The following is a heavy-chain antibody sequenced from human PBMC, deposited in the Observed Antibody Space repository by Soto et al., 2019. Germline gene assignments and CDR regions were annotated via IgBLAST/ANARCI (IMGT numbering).Heavy chain of an antibody. CDR2: ISGSGGST. CDR1: GFTFSSYA. D-gene: IGHD4-17*01. CDR3: AKDLMDYGDYIRGVFDY. V-gene: IGHV3-23*01. Sequence: GGSLRLSCAASGFTFSSYAMSWVRQAPGKGLEWVSAISGSGGSTYYADSVKGRFTISRDNSKNTLYLQMNSLRAEDTAVYYCAKDLMDYGDYIRGVFDYWGQGTLVTVSS. J-gene: IGHJ4*02.